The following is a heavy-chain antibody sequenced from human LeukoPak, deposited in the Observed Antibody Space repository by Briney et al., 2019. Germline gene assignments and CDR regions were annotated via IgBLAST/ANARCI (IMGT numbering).Heavy chain of an antibody. Sequence: GGSLRLSCAASGFTFSNYAMHWVRQAPGKGLEWLAIISYDGSIRYYTDSVKGRFTVSRENSKNTVFLQMNSLRAEDTAVYYCSNDIVADEGGGYWGQGTLVTVSS. CDR3: SNDIVADEGGGY. D-gene: IGHD2-15*01. CDR1: GFTFSNYA. V-gene: IGHV3-30-3*02. J-gene: IGHJ4*02. CDR2: ISYDGSIR.